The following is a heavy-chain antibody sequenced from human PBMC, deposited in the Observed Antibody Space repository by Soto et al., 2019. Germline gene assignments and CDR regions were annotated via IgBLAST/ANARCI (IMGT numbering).Heavy chain of an antibody. CDR1: GFSLSTSGVG. Sequence: QITLKESGPTLVKPTQTLTLTCTSSGFSLSTSGVGVGWIRQPPGKALEWLALIYWDDDKRYSPSLKSRLTITKDSSKNQVVRTMTNMDPVDTATYYCAHSGDDEYYFDYWGQGTLVTVSS. CDR3: AHSGDDEYYFDY. V-gene: IGHV2-5*02. CDR2: IYWDDDK. J-gene: IGHJ4*02. D-gene: IGHD7-27*01.